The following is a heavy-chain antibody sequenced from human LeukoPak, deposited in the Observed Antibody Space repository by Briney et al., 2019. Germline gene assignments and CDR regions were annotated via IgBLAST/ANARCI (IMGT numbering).Heavy chain of an antibody. D-gene: IGHD1-26*01. CDR2: INPNSGGT. Sequence: GASVKVSCKASGYTFTGYYMHWVRQAPGQGLEWMGWINPNSGGTNYAQKFQGRVTMTRDTSISTAYMELSRLRSDDTAVYYCARVHIVGATPFDYWGQGTLVTVSS. J-gene: IGHJ4*02. V-gene: IGHV1-2*02. CDR1: GYTFTGYY. CDR3: ARVHIVGATPFDY.